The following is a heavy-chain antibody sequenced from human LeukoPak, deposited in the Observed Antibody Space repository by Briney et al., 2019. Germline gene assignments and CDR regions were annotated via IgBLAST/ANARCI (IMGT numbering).Heavy chain of an antibody. CDR3: ARPQYYDSSGYPEFRYYFDY. D-gene: IGHD3-22*01. J-gene: IGHJ4*02. CDR2: IYPGDSDT. V-gene: IGHV5-51*03. Sequence: GESLKISCKGSGYSFTSYWIGWVRQMPGKGLEWMGIIYPGDSDTRYSPSFQGQVTISADKSISTAYLQWSSLKASDTAMYYCARPQYYDSSGYPEFRYYFDYWGQGTLATVSS. CDR1: GYSFTSYW.